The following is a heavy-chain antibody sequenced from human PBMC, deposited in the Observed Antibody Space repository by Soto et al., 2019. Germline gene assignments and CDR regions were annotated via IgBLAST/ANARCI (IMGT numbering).Heavy chain of an antibody. Sequence: AASVKVSCKVSGYIFSSHCIYWVRQAPGQGLQWMGIINPGGGRTAYAQKFQGRVTLTRDMSTSTVYMELTSLTYDDTAVYYCARDLSGPGATYVTDVRGQGTTVTISS. D-gene: IGHD2-2*01. J-gene: IGHJ6*02. CDR1: GYIFSSHC. CDR3: ARDLSGPGATYVTDV. CDR2: INPGGGRT. V-gene: IGHV1-46*01.